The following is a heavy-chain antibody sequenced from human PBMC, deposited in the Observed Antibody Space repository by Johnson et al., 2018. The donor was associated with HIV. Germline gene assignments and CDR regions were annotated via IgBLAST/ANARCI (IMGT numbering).Heavy chain of an antibody. J-gene: IGHJ3*02. CDR1: GFTFDDYA. D-gene: IGHD4-17*01. CDR2: ISGSGGST. CDR3: ARGRGYGAERGALDN. V-gene: IGHV3-23*04. Sequence: VQLVESGGGLVQPGRSLRLSCAASGFTFDDYAMHWVRQAPGKGLEWVSAISGSGGSTYYADSVKGRFTISRDNSKNTLYLQMNSLRAEDTAVYYCARGRGYGAERGALDNWGQGTMVTVSA.